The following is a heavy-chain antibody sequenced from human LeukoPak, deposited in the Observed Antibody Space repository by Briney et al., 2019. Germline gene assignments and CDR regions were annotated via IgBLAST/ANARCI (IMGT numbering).Heavy chain of an antibody. CDR2: IRYDGSNK. CDR3: AKEADSSGYVDY. D-gene: IGHD6-19*01. CDR1: GFTFSSYG. V-gene: IGHV3-30*02. J-gene: IGHJ4*02. Sequence: PGGSLRLSCAASGFTFSSYGMHWVRQAPGKGLEWVAFIRYDGSNKYYADSVKGGFTISRDNYKNTLYLQMNSLRAEDTAVYYCAKEADSSGYVDYWGQGTLVTVSS.